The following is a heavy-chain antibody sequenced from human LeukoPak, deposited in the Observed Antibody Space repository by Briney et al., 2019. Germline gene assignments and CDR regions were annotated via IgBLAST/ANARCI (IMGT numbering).Heavy chain of an antibody. D-gene: IGHD3-3*01. V-gene: IGHV3-74*01. CDR1: GFTFSSYW. CDR2: INSDGSGT. CDR3: ARDYPSDPPTYDFWSGYYNHYYYYMDV. J-gene: IGHJ6*03. Sequence: GGSLRLSCAASGFTFSSYWMHWVRQAPGKGLVWVSRINSDGSGTSYADSVKGRFTISRDNAKNTLYLQMNSLRAEDTAVYYCARDYPSDPPTYDFWSGYYNHYYYYMDVWGKGTTVTVSS.